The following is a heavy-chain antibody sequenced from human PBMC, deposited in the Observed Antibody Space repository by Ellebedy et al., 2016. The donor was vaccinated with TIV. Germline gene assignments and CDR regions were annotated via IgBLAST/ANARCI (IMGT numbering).Heavy chain of an antibody. J-gene: IGHJ6*02. V-gene: IGHV5-51*01. Sequence: GESLKISXKGSGYSFTSYWIGWVRQMPGKGLEWMGIINPGDSHTRYSPSFQGQVTISADKSISTAYLQWSSLKASDTAMYYCARLGGGKAGYSIGYDYPYYGMDVWGQGTTVTGSS. CDR3: ARLGGGKAGYSIGYDYPYYGMDV. CDR2: INPGDSHT. D-gene: IGHD5-18*01. CDR1: GYSFTSYW.